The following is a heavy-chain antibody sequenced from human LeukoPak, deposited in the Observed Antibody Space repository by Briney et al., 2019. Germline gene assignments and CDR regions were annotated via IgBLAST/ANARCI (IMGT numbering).Heavy chain of an antibody. CDR2: ISGSGSST. CDR1: GFTFSSYS. D-gene: IGHD6-19*01. Sequence: GGSLRLSCAASGFTFSSYSMSWVRQAPGKGLEWVAAISGSGSSTFYADSVKGRFTISRDNSKNPLYLQMNSLRAEDTALYCCAKGDSSGWYERNWFDPWGQGALVTVSS. CDR3: AKGDSSGWYERNWFDP. J-gene: IGHJ5*02. V-gene: IGHV3-23*01.